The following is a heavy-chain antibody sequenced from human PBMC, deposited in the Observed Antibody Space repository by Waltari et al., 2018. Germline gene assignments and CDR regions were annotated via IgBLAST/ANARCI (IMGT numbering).Heavy chain of an antibody. J-gene: IGHJ6*02. Sequence: QVQLVQSGAEVKKPGSSVKVSCKASGGTFRSSAISWVRQAPGPGPGWMGGIIPIFGTANYAQKFQGRVTITADESTSTAYMELSSLRSEDTAVYYCARDLRGSGSYFYYYYYGMDVWGQGTTVTVSS. D-gene: IGHD3-10*01. CDR2: IIPIFGTA. CDR3: ARDLRGSGSYFYYYYYGMDV. CDR1: GGTFRSSA. V-gene: IGHV1-69*12.